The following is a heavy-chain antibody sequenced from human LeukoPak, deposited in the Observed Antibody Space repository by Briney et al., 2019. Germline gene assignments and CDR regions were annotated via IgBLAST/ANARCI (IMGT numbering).Heavy chain of an antibody. CDR1: GFTLSSYS. CDR3: ARDKDWAFDY. V-gene: IGHV3-48*02. J-gene: IGHJ4*02. Sequence: GGSLRLSCAASGFTLSSYSMNWVRQAPGKGLEWFSYISTGSSTMYYADSVKGRFTISRDNAKNSLYLQMNSLRDEDTAVYYCARDKDWAFDYWGQGTLVTVSS. D-gene: IGHD3/OR15-3a*01. CDR2: ISTGSSTM.